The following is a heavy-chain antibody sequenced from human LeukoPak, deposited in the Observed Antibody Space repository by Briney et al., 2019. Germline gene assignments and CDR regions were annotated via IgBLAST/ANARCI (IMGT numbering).Heavy chain of an antibody. CDR3: ARVGPYYYYYYYMDV. V-gene: IGHV4-34*01. CDR2: INHSGST. CDR1: GGSFSGYY. Sequence: PSETLSLTCAVYGGSFSGYYWSWIRQPPGKGLEWIGEINHSGSTNYNPSLKSRVTISVDTSKNQFSLKLSSVTAADTAVYYCARVGPYYYYYYYMDVWGKGTTVTISS. J-gene: IGHJ6*03.